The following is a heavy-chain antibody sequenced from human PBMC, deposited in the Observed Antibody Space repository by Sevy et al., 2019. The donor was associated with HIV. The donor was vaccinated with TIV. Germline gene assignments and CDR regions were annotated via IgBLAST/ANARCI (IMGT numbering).Heavy chain of an antibody. CDR2: IRSEAYGGTT. CDR3: TRNIRDLVPYYYYYMDV. Sequence: GSLRLSCTGSGFTFDDYAVGWVRQAPGKGLEWVGFIRSEAYGGTTAYGASVKGRFTISRDDSKNIAYLQMNSLKTDDTAVYYCTRNIRDLVPYYYYYMDVWGKGTTVTVSS. CDR1: GFTFDDYA. V-gene: IGHV3-49*04. J-gene: IGHJ6*03. D-gene: IGHD6-13*01.